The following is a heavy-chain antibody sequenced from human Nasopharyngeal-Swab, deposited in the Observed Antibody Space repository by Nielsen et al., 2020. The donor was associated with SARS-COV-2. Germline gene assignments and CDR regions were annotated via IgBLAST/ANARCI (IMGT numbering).Heavy chain of an antibody. CDR2: IIPILGIA. Sequence: SVKVSCKASGRTFSSYAISWVRQAPGQGLEWMGGIIPILGIANYAQKFQGRVTITADKSTSTAYMELSSLRSEDTAVYYCAAGATYTSGCDYWGQGTLVTVSS. V-gene: IGHV1-69*10. CDR1: GRTFSSYA. D-gene: IGHD1-26*01. J-gene: IGHJ4*02. CDR3: AAGATYTSGCDY.